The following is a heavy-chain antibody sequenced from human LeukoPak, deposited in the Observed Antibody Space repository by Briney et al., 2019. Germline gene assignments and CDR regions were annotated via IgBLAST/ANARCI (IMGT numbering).Heavy chain of an antibody. D-gene: IGHD3-10*01. CDR1: GGSISSGGYY. V-gene: IGHV4-31*03. CDR3: VRDRELDY. Sequence: SETLSLTCTVSGGSISSGGYYWSWIRQHPGKGLEWIGYIYYSGSTYYNPSLKSRVTISVDTSRNEFSLRLTSVTAADAAVYYCVRDRELDYWGQGTLVTVSS. CDR2: IYYSGST. J-gene: IGHJ4*02.